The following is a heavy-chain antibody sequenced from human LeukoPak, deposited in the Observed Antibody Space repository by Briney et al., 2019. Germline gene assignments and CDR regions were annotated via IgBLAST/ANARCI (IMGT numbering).Heavy chain of an antibody. CDR2: ISYDGSNK. D-gene: IGHD2-21*02. Sequence: GGSLRLSCAASGFTFSSYAMHWVRQAPGKGLEWVAVISYDGSNKYYADSVKGRFTISRDNSKNTLYLQMNSLRAEDTAVYYCARDRSLVVTAIHYFDYWGQGTLVTVSS. CDR1: GFTFSSYA. J-gene: IGHJ4*02. V-gene: IGHV3-30-3*01. CDR3: ARDRSLVVTAIHYFDY.